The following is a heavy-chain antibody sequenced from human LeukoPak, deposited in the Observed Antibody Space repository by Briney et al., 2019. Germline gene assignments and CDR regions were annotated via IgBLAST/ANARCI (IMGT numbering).Heavy chain of an antibody. V-gene: IGHV4-4*07. J-gene: IGHJ4*02. CDR1: GGSISSYY. Sequence: PSETLSLTCTVSGGSISSYYWSWIRQPPGKGLEWIGRIYPSGSTNYNPSLKSRVTMSVDTSKNQFSLKLSSVTAADTAVYCCAREFVGGSSAYYCDFWGQGTLVTVSS. CDR2: IYPSGST. D-gene: IGHD4-23*01. CDR3: AREFVGGSSAYYCDF.